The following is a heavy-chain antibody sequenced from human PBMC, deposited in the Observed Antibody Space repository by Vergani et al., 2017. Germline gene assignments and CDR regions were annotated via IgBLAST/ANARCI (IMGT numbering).Heavy chain of an antibody. CDR2: VLFDGSNE. CDR1: GFTFNRYG. D-gene: IGHD2-15*01. Sequence: QVQLVQSGGGVVQPGGSLRLSCVASGFTFNRYGMQWVRQAPGKGLAWVAYVLFDGSNEYYADSVKGRFIVSRDNSNDALYLQLNSLRTDDTAVYYCARDLAYCHEGSCALWGQGSVVTVSS. V-gene: IGHV3-30*02. J-gene: IGHJ4*02. CDR3: ARDLAYCHEGSCAL.